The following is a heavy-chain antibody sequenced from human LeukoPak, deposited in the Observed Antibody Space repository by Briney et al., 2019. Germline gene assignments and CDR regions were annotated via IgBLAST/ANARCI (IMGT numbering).Heavy chain of an antibody. CDR1: GYTFTSYD. V-gene: IGHV1-8*01. D-gene: IGHD6-13*01. CDR2: MNPNSGNT. CDR3: ARVPSSSWYDTFYYYHYMDV. J-gene: IGHJ6*03. Sequence: ASVKVSCKASGYTFTSYDINWVRQATGQGLEWMGWMNPNSGNTGYAQKFQGRVTMTRNTSIGTAYMELSRLGSEDTAVYYCARVPSSSWYDTFYYYHYMDVWGKGTTVTVSS.